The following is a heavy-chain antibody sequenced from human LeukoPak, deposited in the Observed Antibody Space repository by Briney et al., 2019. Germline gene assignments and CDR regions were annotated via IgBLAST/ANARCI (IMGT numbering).Heavy chain of an antibody. D-gene: IGHD3-22*01. Sequence: SETLSLTCTVSGGSISSGGYYWSWIRQPPGKGLEWIGYIYHSGSTYYNPSLKSRVTISVDTSKNQFSLKLTSVTAADTAVYYCARILNFYDTTGPVFDYWGQGTLVTVSS. CDR1: GGSISSGGYY. CDR3: ARILNFYDTTGPVFDY. J-gene: IGHJ4*02. CDR2: IYHSGST. V-gene: IGHV4-30-2*01.